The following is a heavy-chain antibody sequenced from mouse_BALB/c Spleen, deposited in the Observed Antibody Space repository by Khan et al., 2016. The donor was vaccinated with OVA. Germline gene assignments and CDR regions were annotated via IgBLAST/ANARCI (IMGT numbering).Heavy chain of an antibody. CDR3: AKFYYGSVSNWYFDV. Sequence: VELVESGPGLVAPSQSLSITCTVSGFSLTSYGVSWVRQPPGKGLEWLGIIWGDGSPNYHSALISRLSISKDNSKSQVFLNLKSLQTDDTATYYDAKFYYGSVSNWYFDVWGAGTTVTVSS. V-gene: IGHV2-3*01. CDR1: GFSLTSYG. D-gene: IGHD1-1*01. CDR2: IWGDGSP. J-gene: IGHJ1*01.